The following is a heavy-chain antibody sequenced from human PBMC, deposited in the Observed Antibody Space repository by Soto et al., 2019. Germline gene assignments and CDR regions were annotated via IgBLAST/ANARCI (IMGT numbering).Heavy chain of an antibody. Sequence: EVQLVESGGGLVQPGGSLRLSCAASGFTFSSYSMHWVRQAPGKGLGCVSYISPSSSSIYYADSVKGRFTISRDNAKNSLYLKMNSLRAEDTAVYYCARVAYYYDSSGYFYWGQGTLVTVSS. J-gene: IGHJ4*02. CDR3: ARVAYYYDSSGYFY. D-gene: IGHD3-22*01. CDR2: ISPSSSSI. V-gene: IGHV3-48*01. CDR1: GFTFSSYS.